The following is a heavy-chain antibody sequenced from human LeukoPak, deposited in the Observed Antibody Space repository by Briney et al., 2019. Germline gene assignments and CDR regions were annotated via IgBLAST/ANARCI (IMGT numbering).Heavy chain of an antibody. Sequence: GGSLRLSCAASGFTFSSYDMTWVRQAPGRGLEWVSSIRPSGDNTYYGDSVKGRFTISRDNSKNTVYLQMNNMRAEDTAVYYCAKDRRAGSYDYWGQGTLVTVSS. CDR1: GFTFSSYD. CDR2: IRPSGDNT. D-gene: IGHD3-10*01. J-gene: IGHJ4*02. V-gene: IGHV3-23*01. CDR3: AKDRRAGSYDY.